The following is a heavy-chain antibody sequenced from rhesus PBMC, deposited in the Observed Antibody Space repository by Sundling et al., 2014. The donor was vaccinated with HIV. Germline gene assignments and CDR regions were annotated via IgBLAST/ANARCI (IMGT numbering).Heavy chain of an antibody. D-gene: IGHD3-3*01. Sequence: QVQLQESGPGLVKPSETLSLTCAVSGASIRSNSWIWIRQAPGKGLEWIGRIYGSGGSADLNPSLKSRLTIDIDTSKNQLSLKLSSVTAADTAVYYCARGGDNIWTGYPMDYWGQGVLVTVSS. J-gene: IGHJ4*01. CDR2: IYGSGGSA. V-gene: IGHV4S2*01. CDR1: GASIRSNS. CDR3: ARGGDNIWTGYPMDY.